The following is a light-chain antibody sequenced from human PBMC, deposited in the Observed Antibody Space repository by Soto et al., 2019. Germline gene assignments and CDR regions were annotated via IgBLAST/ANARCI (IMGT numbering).Light chain of an antibody. Sequence: QSALTQPPSASGSPGQSVTISCTGTSSDVGGYNYVSWYQQHPGKAPKLMIYEVSKRPSGVPDRFSGSMSDNTASLTVSGLQAEDEADYYCSSYAGSNNPFVFGTGTKLTVL. CDR1: SSDVGGYNY. CDR3: SSYAGSNNPFV. J-gene: IGLJ1*01. CDR2: EVS. V-gene: IGLV2-8*01.